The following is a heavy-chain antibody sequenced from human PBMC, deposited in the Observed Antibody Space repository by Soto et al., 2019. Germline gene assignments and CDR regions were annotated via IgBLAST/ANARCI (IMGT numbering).Heavy chain of an antibody. CDR1: GGFISGSSYY. CDR3: TNRGSAY. J-gene: IGHJ4*02. D-gene: IGHD3-10*01. Sequence: LQLQESGPGLVKPSETLYLTCTVSGGFISGSSYYWGWLRQPPWKGLAWIGRIYYTGATYYSPSLRSRVTIFVEMSKNQFSPKVRSVTAADTAVYFCTNRGSAYWVQGTLVTVSS. CDR2: IYYTGAT. V-gene: IGHV4-39*01.